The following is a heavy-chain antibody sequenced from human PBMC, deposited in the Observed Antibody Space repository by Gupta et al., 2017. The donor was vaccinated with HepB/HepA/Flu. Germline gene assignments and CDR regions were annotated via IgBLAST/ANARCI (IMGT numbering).Heavy chain of an antibody. CDR3: AKDLHFWSAMDV. V-gene: IGHV3-23*01. D-gene: IGHD3-3*02. Sequence: EVHLLQSGGGLVQPGGSLRLSCAASGLTFTGPAIGWVRQAPGKGLEWVSGIGSDMRTHYANSVKGRFTISRDNSQNTVSLEMNSLRAEDTAVYYCAKDLHFWSAMDVWGEGTTVTVSS. CDR2: IGSDMRT. J-gene: IGHJ6*03. CDR1: GLTFTGPA.